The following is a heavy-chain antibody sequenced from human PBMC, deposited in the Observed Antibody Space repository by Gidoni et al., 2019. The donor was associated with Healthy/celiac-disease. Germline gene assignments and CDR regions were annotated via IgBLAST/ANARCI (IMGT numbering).Heavy chain of an antibody. D-gene: IGHD3-22*01. V-gene: IGHV3-7*01. CDR2: IKQDGSEK. CDR3: ARDGRYYDSSGYYRY. Sequence: EVQLVESGGGLVQPGGSLRLPCAASGFPFSSYWMSWVRQAPGKGLEWVANIKQDGSEKYYVDSVKGRFTISRDNAKNSLYLQMNSLRAEDTAVYYCARDGRYYDSSGYYRYWGQGTLVTVSS. J-gene: IGHJ4*02. CDR1: GFPFSSYW.